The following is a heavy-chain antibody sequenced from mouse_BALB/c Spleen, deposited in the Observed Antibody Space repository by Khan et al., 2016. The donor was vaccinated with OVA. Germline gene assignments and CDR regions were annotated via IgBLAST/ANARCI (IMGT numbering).Heavy chain of an antibody. D-gene: IGHD1-1*02. J-gene: IGHJ3*01. CDR2: ISDGGSST. CDR3: ARAGYGGFAY. CDR1: GFTISDYY. V-gene: IGHV5-4*02. Sequence: EVELVESGGGLVKPGGSLKLSCAASGFTISDYYMYWVRQTPEKRLEWVATISDGGSSTYYPDSVKGRFTISRDNAKNNLYLQMNSLKSDDTAMYYCARAGYGGFAYWGQGTLVTVSA.